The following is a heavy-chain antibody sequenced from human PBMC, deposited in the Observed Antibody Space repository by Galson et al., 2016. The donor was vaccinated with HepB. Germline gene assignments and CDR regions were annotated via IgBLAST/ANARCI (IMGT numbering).Heavy chain of an antibody. CDR3: AKLTFDI. V-gene: IGHV3-23*01. CDR1: GFPFNNFA. J-gene: IGHJ3*02. CDR2: IGDDGDVT. Sequence: SLRLSCAASGFPFNNFAVSWVRQAPGKGLEWVSSIGDDGDVTHYADSVKGRFIISRDNSKNTLYLQMTSRRAEDTAIYYCAKLTFDIWGQGTMVTVSS.